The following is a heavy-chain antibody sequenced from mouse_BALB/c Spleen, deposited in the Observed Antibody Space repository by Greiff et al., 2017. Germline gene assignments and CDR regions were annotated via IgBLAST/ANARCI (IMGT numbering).Heavy chain of an antibody. CDR3: ASYRYDVPSFAY. CDR2: IWAGGST. D-gene: IGHD2-14*01. CDR1: GFSLTSYG. Sequence: QVHVKQSGPGLVAPSQSLSITCTVSGFSLTSYGVHWVRQPPGKGLEWLGVIWAGGSTNYNSALMSRLSISKDNSKSQVFLKMNSLQTDDTAMYYCASYRYDVPSFAYWGQGTLVTVSA. J-gene: IGHJ3*01. V-gene: IGHV2-9*02.